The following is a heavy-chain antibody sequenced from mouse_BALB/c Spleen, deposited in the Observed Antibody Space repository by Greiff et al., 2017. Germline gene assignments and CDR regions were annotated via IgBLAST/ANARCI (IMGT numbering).Heavy chain of an antibody. CDR3: ARLGDYGPFAY. CDR1: GFTFSSYT. V-gene: IGHV5-9*03. CDR2: ISSGGGNT. D-gene: IGHD2-4*01. Sequence: EVQGVESGGGLVKPGGSLKLSCAASGFTFSSYTMSWVRQTPEKRLEWVATISSGGGNTYYPDSVKGRFTISRDNAKNNLYLQMSSLRSEDTALYYCARLGDYGPFAYWGQGTLVTVSA. J-gene: IGHJ3*01.